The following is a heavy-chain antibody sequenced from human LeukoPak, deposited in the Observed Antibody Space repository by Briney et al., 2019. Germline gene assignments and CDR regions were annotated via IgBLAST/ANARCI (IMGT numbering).Heavy chain of an antibody. Sequence: GGSLRLSCAASGFSFSSFWMHWVRQGPGKGLEWVSRINTDGSSTTYADSVKGRFTISRDNAKNTLYLQMNSLRAEDTAVYYCAGPSRAVAGSYYYYYMHVWGKGTTVTVSS. CDR1: GFSFSSFW. CDR3: AGPSRAVAGSYYYYYMHV. D-gene: IGHD6-19*01. V-gene: IGHV3-74*01. J-gene: IGHJ6*03. CDR2: INTDGSST.